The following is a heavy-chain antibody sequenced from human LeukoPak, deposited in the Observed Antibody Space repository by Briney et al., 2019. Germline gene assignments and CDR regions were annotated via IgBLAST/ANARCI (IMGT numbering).Heavy chain of an antibody. CDR1: GYSISSGYY. Sequence: SETLSLTCTVSGYSISSGYYWGWIRQPPGKGLEWIGSIYHSGTTYYDPSLKSRVTISVDTSKNQFSPRLSSVTAADTALYYCARLPSSWFSDYWGQGTLVTVSS. V-gene: IGHV4-38-2*02. D-gene: IGHD6-13*01. CDR2: IYHSGTT. J-gene: IGHJ4*02. CDR3: ARLPSSWFSDY.